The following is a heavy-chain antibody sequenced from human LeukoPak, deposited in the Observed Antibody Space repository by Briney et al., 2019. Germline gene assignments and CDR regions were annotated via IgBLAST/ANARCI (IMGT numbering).Heavy chain of an antibody. V-gene: IGHV1-69*13. CDR2: IIPIFGTA. CDR3: ASLSDFGVVTYDY. Sequence: GASVKVSCKASGGTFSSYAISWVRQAPGQGLEWMGGIIPIFGTANYAQKFQGRVTITADESTSTAYMELSSLRSEDTAVYYCASLSDFGVVTYDYWGQGTLVTVSS. CDR1: GGTFSSYA. D-gene: IGHD3-3*01. J-gene: IGHJ4*02.